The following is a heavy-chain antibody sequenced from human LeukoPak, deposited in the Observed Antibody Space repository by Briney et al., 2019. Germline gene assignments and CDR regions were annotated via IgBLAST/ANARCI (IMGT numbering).Heavy chain of an antibody. D-gene: IGHD3-22*01. CDR3: ARPGDYYDSSGYYFRDAFDI. CDR1: GGSISSSSYY. J-gene: IGHJ3*02. Sequence: KPSETLSLTCTVSGGSISSSSYYWGWIRQPPGKGLEWIGSIYYSGSTYYSPSLKSRVTISVDTSKNQFSLKLSSVTAADTAVYYCARPGDYYDSSGYYFRDAFDIWGQGTMVTVSS. CDR2: IYYSGST. V-gene: IGHV4-39*01.